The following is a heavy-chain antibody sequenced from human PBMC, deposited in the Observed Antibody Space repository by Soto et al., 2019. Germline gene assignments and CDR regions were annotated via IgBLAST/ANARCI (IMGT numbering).Heavy chain of an antibody. D-gene: IGHD5-12*01. CDR1: GFTFSSYG. J-gene: IGHJ4*02. CDR3: AKDPRDGYNYFYFDY. Sequence: GGSLRLSCAASGFTFSSYGMHWVRQAPGKGLEWVAVISYDGSNKYYADSVKGRFTISRDNSKNTLYLQMNSLRAEDTAVYYCAKDPRDGYNYFYFDYWGQGTLVTVSS. V-gene: IGHV3-30*18. CDR2: ISYDGSNK.